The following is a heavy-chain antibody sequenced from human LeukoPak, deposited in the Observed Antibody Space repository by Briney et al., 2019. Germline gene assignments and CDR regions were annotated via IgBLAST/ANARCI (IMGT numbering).Heavy chain of an antibody. CDR1: GFTFSRYW. CDR3: VRTYDENPLGWFDP. D-gene: IGHD5-12*01. CDR2: MNSDGSDT. Sequence: GGSLRLSCAASGFTFSRYWMHWVRQAPGKGLVWVSRMNSDGSDTNYADSVKGRFTISRDNSKNTLYLQMSSLRPDDTAVYYCVRTYDENPLGWFDPWGQGTLVTVSS. V-gene: IGHV3-74*01. J-gene: IGHJ5*02.